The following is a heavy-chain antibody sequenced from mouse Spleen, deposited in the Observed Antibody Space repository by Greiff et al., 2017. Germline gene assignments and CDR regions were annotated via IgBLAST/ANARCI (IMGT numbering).Heavy chain of an antibody. J-gene: IGHJ3*01. CDR3: ALKTARATGAY. CDR1: GYTFTSYW. D-gene: IGHD3-2*01. V-gene: IGHV1-69*01. Sequence: QVQLQQSGAELVMPGASVKLSCKASGYTFTSYWMHWVKQRPGQGLEWIGEIDPSDSYTNYNQKFKGKATLTVDKSSSTAYMQLSSLTSEDSAVYYCALKTARATGAYWGQGTLVTVSA. CDR2: IDPSDSYT.